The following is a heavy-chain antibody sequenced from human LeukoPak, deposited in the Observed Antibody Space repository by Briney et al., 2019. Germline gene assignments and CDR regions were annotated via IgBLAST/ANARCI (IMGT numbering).Heavy chain of an antibody. D-gene: IGHD3-3*01. Sequence: PGGSLRLSCAASGFTFSSHAMTWVRQAPGKGLEWASTISGSGDNTYYADSVKGRFTISRDNSKNMLYLQMNSLRAEDTAVYYCAKGATIIGAVISQSNWFDPWGQGTLVTVSS. CDR1: GFTFSSHA. CDR2: ISGSGDNT. V-gene: IGHV3-23*01. CDR3: AKGATIIGAVISQSNWFDP. J-gene: IGHJ5*02.